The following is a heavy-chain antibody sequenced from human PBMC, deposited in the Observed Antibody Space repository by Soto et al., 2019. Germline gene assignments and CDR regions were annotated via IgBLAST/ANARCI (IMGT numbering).Heavy chain of an antibody. Sequence: QVQLQQWGAGLLKPSETLSLTCAVYGGSFSGYYWSWIRQPPGKGLEWIGEINHSGSTNYNPSLKSRVTISVDTSKNQFSLKLSSVTAAGTAVYYCASSGNYDILTGYYGDYGMDVWGQGTTVTVSS. J-gene: IGHJ6*02. CDR3: ASSGNYDILTGYYGDYGMDV. CDR1: GGSFSGYY. V-gene: IGHV4-34*01. D-gene: IGHD3-9*01. CDR2: INHSGST.